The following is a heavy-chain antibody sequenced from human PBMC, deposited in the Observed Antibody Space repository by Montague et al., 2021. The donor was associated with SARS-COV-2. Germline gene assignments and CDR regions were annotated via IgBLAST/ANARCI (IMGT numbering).Heavy chain of an antibody. V-gene: IGHV3-7*01. CDR2: IDENRGT. Sequence: SLRLSCAASGFTFYTHWMTRVRQAPGKGLEWVTSIDENRGTYYVDSVKGRFTISRDNPRTSLYLQMNSLRADDMAVYFCARDFWGPQNWGQGTLVTVSS. CDR1: GFTFYTHW. CDR3: ARDFWGPQN. J-gene: IGHJ4*02. D-gene: IGHD3-16*01.